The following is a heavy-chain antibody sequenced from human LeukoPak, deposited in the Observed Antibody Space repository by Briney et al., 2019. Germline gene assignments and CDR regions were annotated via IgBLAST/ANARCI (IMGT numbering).Heavy chain of an antibody. D-gene: IGHD6-13*01. CDR2: ISYDGSDR. V-gene: IGHV3-30*18. J-gene: IGHJ4*02. CDR3: AKDPRRYSRTGGYFDY. CDR1: GFTFSSYA. Sequence: GGSLRLSCAASGFTFSSYAMSWVRQAPGKGLEWVAVISYDGSDRYYADSVKGRFTISRDNSKNTLYLQMNSLRAEDTAVYYCAKDPRRYSRTGGYFDYWGQGTLVTVSS.